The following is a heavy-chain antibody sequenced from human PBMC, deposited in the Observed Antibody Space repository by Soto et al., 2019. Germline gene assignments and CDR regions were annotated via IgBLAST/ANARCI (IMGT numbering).Heavy chain of an antibody. V-gene: IGHV1-18*01. CDR3: ARGGFMYSSSWFLFDY. Sequence: ASVKVSCKASGYTFTSYGISWVRQAPGQGLEWMGWISAYNGSTNYAQKLQGRVTMTRDTSISTAYMELSRLRSDDTAVYYCARGGFMYSSSWFLFDYWGQGTLVTVSS. CDR1: GYTFTSYG. J-gene: IGHJ4*02. CDR2: ISAYNGST. D-gene: IGHD6-6*01.